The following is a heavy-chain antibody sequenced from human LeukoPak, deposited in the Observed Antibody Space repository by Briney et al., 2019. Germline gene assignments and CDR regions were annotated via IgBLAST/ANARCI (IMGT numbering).Heavy chain of an antibody. CDR2: INDRGDNS. V-gene: IGHV3-23*01. D-gene: IGHD5-18*01. Sequence: GGSLRLSCVGSGFTFSSYAMNWVRQAPGRGLEWVSVINDRGDNSIYADSAKGRFTISRDNSKNTLYLQMNSLRTEDTAVYYCAKENTAMVDWGQGTLVTVSS. J-gene: IGHJ4*02. CDR3: AKENTAMVD. CDR1: GFTFSSYA.